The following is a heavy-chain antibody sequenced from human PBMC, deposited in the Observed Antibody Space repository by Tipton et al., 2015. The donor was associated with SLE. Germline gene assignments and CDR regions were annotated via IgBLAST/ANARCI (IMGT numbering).Heavy chain of an antibody. Sequence: TLSLTCTVSGGSISSSSYYWGWIRQPPGKGLEWFGSIYYSGSTYYNPSLKSRVTISVDTSKNQFSLKLSSVTAADTAVYYCARRVIAAAGFDYWGQGTLVTVSS. J-gene: IGHJ4*02. CDR3: ARRVIAAAGFDY. V-gene: IGHV4-39*01. D-gene: IGHD6-13*01. CDR2: IYYSGST. CDR1: GGSISSSSYY.